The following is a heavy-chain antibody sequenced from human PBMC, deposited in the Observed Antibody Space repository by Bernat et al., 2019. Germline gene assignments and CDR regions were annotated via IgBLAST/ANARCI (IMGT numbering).Heavy chain of an antibody. D-gene: IGHD2-15*01. CDR3: ASLCCSGLSSSDY. J-gene: IGHJ4*01. Sequence: EVHLVESGGGFVQPGGSLRLSCAASGFTSSSNWMHWVRQVPGKGLVWVSSINNDGSRTTYADSVKGRFTVSRDNAESTLYLQMNSLRVEDTAVYYCASLCCSGLSSSDYWGQGTLVTVSS. CDR1: GFTSSSNW. CDR2: INNDGSRT. V-gene: IGHV3-74*01.